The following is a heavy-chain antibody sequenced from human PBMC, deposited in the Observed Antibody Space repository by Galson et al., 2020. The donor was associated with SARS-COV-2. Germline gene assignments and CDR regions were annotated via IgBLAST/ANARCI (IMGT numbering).Heavy chain of an antibody. CDR1: GFTFRSYA. CDR3: ARSLSGSYRSPLDY. Sequence: GEYLKIPCAASGFTFRSYAMHWVRQAPGKGLEWVAVISYDGSNKYYADSVKGPFTRSRDNSKNTLYLQMNSRRAEDTAVYYCARSLSGSYRSPLDYGGQGTLVTVTS. V-gene: IGHV3-30*01. J-gene: IGHJ4*02. D-gene: IGHD1-26*01. CDR2: ISYDGSNK.